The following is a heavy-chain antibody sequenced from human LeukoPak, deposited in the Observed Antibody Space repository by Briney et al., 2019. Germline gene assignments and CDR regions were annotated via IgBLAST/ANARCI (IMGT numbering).Heavy chain of an antibody. CDR2: ISGSGGST. CDR3: AKDPEYYYYGMDG. Sequence: GGSLRLSCAASGFTFSSYAMSWVRQAPEKGLEWVSAISGSGGSTYYADSVKGRFTISRDNSKNTLYLQMNSLRAEDTAVYYCAKDPEYYYYGMDGWGQGTTVTVSS. V-gene: IGHV3-23*01. CDR1: GFTFSSYA. J-gene: IGHJ6*02.